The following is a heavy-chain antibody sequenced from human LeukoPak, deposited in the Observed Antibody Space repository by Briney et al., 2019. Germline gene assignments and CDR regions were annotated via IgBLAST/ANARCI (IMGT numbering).Heavy chain of an antibody. Sequence: GGSLRLSWVAPGFTVSITYMCWVCPAPRGGLGWVSVIYSGGSTYYADSVKGRFTISRDNSKNTLYLQMNSLRAEDTAVYYCARDVGGSYSDAFDIWGQGTMVTVSS. J-gene: IGHJ3*02. D-gene: IGHD1-26*01. CDR2: IYSGGST. CDR1: GFTVSITY. V-gene: IGHV3-66*01. CDR3: ARDVGGSYSDAFDI.